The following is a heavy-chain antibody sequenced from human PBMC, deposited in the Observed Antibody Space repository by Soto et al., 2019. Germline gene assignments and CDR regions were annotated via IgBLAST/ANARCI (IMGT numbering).Heavy chain of an antibody. CDR3: ARAWKIEKFGVISMSKGLDV. CDR1: GFIFSDYY. V-gene: IGHV3-11*01. CDR2: SSNRDRST. J-gene: IGHJ6*02. D-gene: IGHD3-3*01. Sequence: GGSLRLSCAASGFIFSDYYMTWIHQAPGKGLEWLSCSSNRDRSTYYADSVKDRFVVSKDNAKNLVYLQMNSLRAEDTAVYFCARAWKIEKFGVISMSKGLDVWGQGTTVTVSS.